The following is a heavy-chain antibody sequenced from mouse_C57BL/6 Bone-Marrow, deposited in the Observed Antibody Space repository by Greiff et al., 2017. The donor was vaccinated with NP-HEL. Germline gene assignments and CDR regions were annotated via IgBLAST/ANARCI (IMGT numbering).Heavy chain of an antibody. CDR1: GYTFTSYW. Sequence: QVQLKQPGAELVKPGASVKLSCKASGYTFTSYWMHWVKQRPGQGLEWIGMIHPNSGSTNYNEKFKSKATLTVDKSSSTAYMQLSSLTSEDSAVYYCALIYYGNHYWGQGTTLTVSS. V-gene: IGHV1-64*01. D-gene: IGHD2-1*01. CDR2: IHPNSGST. J-gene: IGHJ2*01. CDR3: ALIYYGNHY.